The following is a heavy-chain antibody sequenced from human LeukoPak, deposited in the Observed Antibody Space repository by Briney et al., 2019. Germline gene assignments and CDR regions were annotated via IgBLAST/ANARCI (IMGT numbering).Heavy chain of an antibody. CDR2: ISSGST. J-gene: IGHJ5*02. Sequence: SETLSLTCTVSGGSINSYYWTWIRQPPGKGLEWIGFISSGSTKYNPTLKSRVTISVDTSKNQFSLKLTSVTAADTAVYYCARSSAAEGPTHNWFGPWGQGTLVTVPS. D-gene: IGHD6-13*01. CDR3: ARSSAAEGPTHNWFGP. V-gene: IGHV4-59*08. CDR1: GGSINSYY.